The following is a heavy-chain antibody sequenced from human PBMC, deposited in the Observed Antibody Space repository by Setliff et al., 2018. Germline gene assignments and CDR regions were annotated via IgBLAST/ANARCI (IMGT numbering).Heavy chain of an antibody. CDR3: AKGGYSGSHYFGY. J-gene: IGHJ4*02. CDR1: GFTFSRYW. CDR2: IKQDGSEK. Sequence: GGSLRLSCAASGFTFSRYWMTWVRQAPGKGLEWVANIKQDGSEKYYVDSVKGRFTISRDNAKNSLYLQMNSLRAEDTAVYYCAKGGYSGSHYFGYWGQGTLVTVSS. D-gene: IGHD1-26*01. V-gene: IGHV3-7*03.